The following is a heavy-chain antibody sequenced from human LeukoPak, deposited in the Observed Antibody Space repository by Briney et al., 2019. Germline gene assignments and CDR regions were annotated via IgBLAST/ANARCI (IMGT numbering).Heavy chain of an antibody. D-gene: IGHD2-15*01. Sequence: SQTLSLTCAISGDSVSSNSAAWNWIRQSPSRGLEWLGRTYYRSKWYNDYAVSVKSRMTINPDTSKNQFSLQLNSVTPEDTAVYYCARFYCSGGGCSYFDYWGQGALVTVSS. V-gene: IGHV6-1*01. CDR1: GDSVSSNSAA. CDR3: ARFYCSGGGCSYFDY. J-gene: IGHJ4*02. CDR2: TYYRSKWYN.